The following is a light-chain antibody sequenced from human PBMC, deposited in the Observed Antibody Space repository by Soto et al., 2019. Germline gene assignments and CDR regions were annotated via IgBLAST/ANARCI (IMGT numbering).Light chain of an antibody. CDR2: YIS. V-gene: IGKV3D-15*01. CDR3: QQHNQWPIT. Sequence: VMTQAPATLSVSPGETASLSCRASQSAGNFLAWYQQKPGQAPRLLIYYISTRATGIPARFSGSGSGTEFTLTINSLQSEDSAVYYCQQHNQWPITFGQGTRLEIK. J-gene: IGKJ5*01. CDR1: QSAGNF.